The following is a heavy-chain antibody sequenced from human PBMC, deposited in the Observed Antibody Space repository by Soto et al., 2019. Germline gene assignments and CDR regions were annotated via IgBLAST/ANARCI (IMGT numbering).Heavy chain of an antibody. CDR3: ARGRYGDY. CDR1: GYTFTSYG. CDR2: ISAHNGNT. D-gene: IGHD1-1*01. J-gene: IGHJ4*02. V-gene: IGHV1-18*01. Sequence: QVHLVQSGAEVKKPGASVKVSCKASGYTFTSYGITWVRQATGQGLEWMGWISAHNGNTDYAQKLQGRVIVTRDTSTSTDYMELRSLISDDTAVYYFARGRYGDYWGQGALVTVSS.